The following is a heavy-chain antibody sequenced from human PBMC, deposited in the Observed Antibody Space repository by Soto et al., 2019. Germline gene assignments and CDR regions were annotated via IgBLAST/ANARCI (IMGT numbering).Heavy chain of an antibody. CDR3: ARDRSQAGMDV. J-gene: IGHJ6*02. CDR1: AFTVSNNN. D-gene: IGHD1-26*01. CDR2: IYSGSST. V-gene: IGHV3-66*01. Sequence: VQLVESGGGLVQPGGSLRLSCAASAFTVSNNNMNWVRQAPGKGLEWVSVIYSGSSTYYADSVKGRFTISRDNSKNTLSLQMNSLRAEDTAVYYCARDRSQAGMDVWGQGTTVTVSS.